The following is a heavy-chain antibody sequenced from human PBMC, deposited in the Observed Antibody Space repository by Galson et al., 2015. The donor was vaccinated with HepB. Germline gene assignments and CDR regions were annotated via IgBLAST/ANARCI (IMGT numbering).Heavy chain of an antibody. CDR1: GYTFTSYG. CDR3: ARDQVVGATTGDAFDI. V-gene: IGHV1-18*04. D-gene: IGHD1-26*01. CDR2: ISAYNGNT. Sequence: SVKVSCKASGYTFTSYGISWVRQAPGQGLEWMGWISAYNGNTNYAQKLQGRVTMTTDTSTSTAYMELRSLRSDDTAVYYCARDQVVGATTGDAFDIWGQGTMVTVSS. J-gene: IGHJ3*02.